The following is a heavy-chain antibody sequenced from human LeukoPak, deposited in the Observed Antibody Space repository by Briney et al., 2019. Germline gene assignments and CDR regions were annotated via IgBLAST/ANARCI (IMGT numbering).Heavy chain of an antibody. CDR3: ASNSYYYYYGMDV. CDR2: ISGSGGST. V-gene: IGHV3-23*01. J-gene: IGHJ6*02. CDR1: GFTFSCYA. Sequence: GGSLRLSCAASGFTFSCYAMSWVRQAPGKGLEWVSAISGSGGSTYYADSVKGRFTISRDNSKNTLYLQMNSLRAEDTAVYYCASNSYYYYYGMDVWGQGTTVTVSS. D-gene: IGHD2/OR15-2a*01.